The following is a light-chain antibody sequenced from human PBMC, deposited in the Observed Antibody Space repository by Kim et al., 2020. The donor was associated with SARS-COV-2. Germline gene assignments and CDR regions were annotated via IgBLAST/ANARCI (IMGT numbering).Light chain of an antibody. CDR1: PRVLSSTNNTNT. CDR3: QQYNSTPHS. Sequence: ATTNCKSSPRVLSSTNNTNTLAWDQQKAGQPPKLLIYWASTRESGVPDRFSGSVYGTDFTFTISSLKAEDVAVYYCQQYNSTPHSFGQVTKLVI. CDR2: WAS. V-gene: IGKV4-1*01. J-gene: IGKJ2*03.